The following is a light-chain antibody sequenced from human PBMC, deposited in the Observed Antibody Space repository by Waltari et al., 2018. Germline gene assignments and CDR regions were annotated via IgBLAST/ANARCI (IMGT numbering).Light chain of an antibody. CDR2: DVS. CDR1: SSDIGYYNY. CDR3: SSYTSSSTPV. V-gene: IGLV2-14*03. J-gene: IGLJ2*01. Sequence: QSALTQPASVSGSPGQSITISCTGASSDIGYYNYVPWYQQHPGKAPKLMIYDVSNRPSGVSNRFSGSKSGNTASLTISGLQAEDEADYYCSSYTSSSTPVFGGGTKLTVL.